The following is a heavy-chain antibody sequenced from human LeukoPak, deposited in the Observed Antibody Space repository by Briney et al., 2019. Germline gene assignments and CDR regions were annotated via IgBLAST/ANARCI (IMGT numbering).Heavy chain of an antibody. CDR2: IYTSGST. D-gene: IGHD2-15*01. CDR1: GVSISSYY. V-gene: IGHV4-4*07. J-gene: IGHJ4*02. Sequence: SETLSLTCTVSGVSISSYYWSWIRQPAGKGLEWIGRIYTSGSTNYNPSLKSRVTMSVDTSKNQFSLKLSSVTAADTAVYYCARQPPLLGYCSGGSCYSGSRRGGLLDYWGQGTLVTVSS. CDR3: ARQPPLLGYCSGGSCYSGSRRGGLLDY.